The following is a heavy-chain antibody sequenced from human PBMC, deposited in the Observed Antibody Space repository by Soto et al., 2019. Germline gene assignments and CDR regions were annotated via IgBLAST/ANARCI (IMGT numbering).Heavy chain of an antibody. V-gene: IGHV1-69*13. CDR2: IIPIFGTA. CDR3: YGDGYNYSWFDP. CDR1: VCTFSSYA. D-gene: IGHD5-12*01. Sequence: SVKVSCKASVCTFSSYAISWVRQAPGQGLEWMGGIIPIFGTANYAQKFQGRVTITADESTSTAYMELSSLRSEDTAVYYCYGDGYNYSWFDPWGQGTLVTVSS. J-gene: IGHJ5*02.